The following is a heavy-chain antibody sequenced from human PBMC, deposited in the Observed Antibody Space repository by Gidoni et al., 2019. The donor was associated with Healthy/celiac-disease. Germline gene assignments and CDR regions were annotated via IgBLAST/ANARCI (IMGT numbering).Heavy chain of an antibody. CDR3: ARVQDYYDSSGEPIDY. V-gene: IGHV3-30-3*01. J-gene: IGHJ4*02. D-gene: IGHD3-22*01. Sequence: QVQLVESGGGVVQPGRSLRLSCAASGFTFSSYAMHWVRQAPGKGLEWVAVISYDGSNKYYADSVKGRFTISRDNSKNTLYLQMNSLRAEDTAVYYCARVQDYYDSSGEPIDYWGQGTLVTVSS. CDR1: GFTFSSYA. CDR2: ISYDGSNK.